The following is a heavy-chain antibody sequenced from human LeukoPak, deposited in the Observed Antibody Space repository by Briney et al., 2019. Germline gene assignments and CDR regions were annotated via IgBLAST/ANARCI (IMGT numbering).Heavy chain of an antibody. V-gene: IGHV4-39*01. Sequence: PSQTLSLTCTVSGGSISSGGFYWSWIRQPPGKGLEWIGEINHSGSTNYNPSLKSRVTISVDTSKNQFSLKLSSVTAADTAVYYCARQWYYYDSSLVKGLLPYGMDVWGQGTTVTVSS. CDR3: ARQWYYYDSSLVKGLLPYGMDV. D-gene: IGHD3-22*01. CDR2: INHSGST. J-gene: IGHJ6*02. CDR1: GGSISSGGFY.